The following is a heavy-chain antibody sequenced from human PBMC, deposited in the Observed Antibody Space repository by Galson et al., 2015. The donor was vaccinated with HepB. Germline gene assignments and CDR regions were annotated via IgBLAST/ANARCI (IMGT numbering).Heavy chain of an antibody. V-gene: IGHV3-23*01. D-gene: IGHD3-16*01. J-gene: IGHJ4*02. CDR2: ISGSGGST. Sequence: SLRLSCAASGFTFSSYAMSWVRQAPGKGLEWVSAISGSGGSTYYADSVKGRFTISRDNSKNTLYLQMNSLRAEDTAVYYCAKGFYDYVWGSYLVYWGQGTLVTVSS. CDR3: AKGFYDYVWGSYLVY. CDR1: GFTFSSYA.